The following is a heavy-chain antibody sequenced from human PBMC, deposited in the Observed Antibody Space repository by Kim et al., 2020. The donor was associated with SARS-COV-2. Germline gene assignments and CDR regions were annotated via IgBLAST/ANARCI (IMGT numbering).Heavy chain of an antibody. CDR3: VKDAVLAQYSESSGYYFDY. D-gene: IGHD3-22*01. J-gene: IGHJ4*02. V-gene: IGHV3-64D*09. Sequence: GGSLRLSCSASGFNFSNYAMHWVRQAPGKGLEHLSAVGSNGDSTFYADSVEGRITISRDNTKNTLHLQMSSLRVEDTAVYYCVKDAVLAQYSESSGYYFDYWGLGTLVTVSS. CDR2: VGSNGDST. CDR1: GFNFSNYA.